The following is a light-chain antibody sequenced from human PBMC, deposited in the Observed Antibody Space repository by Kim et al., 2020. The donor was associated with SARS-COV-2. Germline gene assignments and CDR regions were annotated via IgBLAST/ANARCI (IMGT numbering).Light chain of an antibody. J-gene: IGKJ2*01. CDR3: LQGTHWPKT. CDR2: QVS. V-gene: IGKV2-30*01. Sequence: QPASSSGRYSQSRVNRDGNTYLNWLQQRPGQSPRRLIYQVSKRDSGVADRFSGSGSGTDFTLKISGVEAEYVGVYYCLQGTHWPKTFGQGTKLEI. CDR1: QSRVNRDGNTY.